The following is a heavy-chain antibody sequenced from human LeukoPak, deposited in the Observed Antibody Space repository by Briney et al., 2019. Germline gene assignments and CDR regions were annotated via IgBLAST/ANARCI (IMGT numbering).Heavy chain of an antibody. CDR1: GYTFTSYG. CDR2: ISAYNGNT. J-gene: IGHJ4*02. Sequence: ASVKVSCKASGYTFTSYGISWVRQAPGQGLEWMGWISAYNGNTNYAQKFQGRVTMTRNTSISTAYMELSSLRPEDTAVYYCARGRDAAGYWGQGTLVTVSS. CDR3: ARGRDAAGY. V-gene: IGHV1-18*01. D-gene: IGHD3-10*01.